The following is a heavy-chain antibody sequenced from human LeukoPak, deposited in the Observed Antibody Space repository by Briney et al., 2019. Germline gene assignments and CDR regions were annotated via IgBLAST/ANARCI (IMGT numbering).Heavy chain of an antibody. CDR3: ASTLVLGGFLDY. CDR1: GCTFTSYG. V-gene: IGHV1-18*01. J-gene: IGHJ4*02. D-gene: IGHD4/OR15-4a*01. Sequence: ASVKVSCKASGCTFTSYGISWVRQAPGQGLEWMGWISAYNGNTNYAQKLQGRVTMTTDTSTSTAYMELRSLRSDDTAVYYCASTLVLGGFLDYWGQGTLVTVSS. CDR2: ISAYNGNT.